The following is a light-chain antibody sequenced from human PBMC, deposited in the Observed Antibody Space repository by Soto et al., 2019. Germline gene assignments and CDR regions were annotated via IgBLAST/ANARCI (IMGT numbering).Light chain of an antibody. V-gene: IGKV3-20*01. J-gene: IGKJ4*01. Sequence: EIVITQSPATLSLSPGERATLSCRASHSFGNTYLAWYQQKPGRAPRLLVYHGSNRAPGIPDRFSGSGSGADFTLTISRLEPEDFAVYYCQQFSSYPLTFGGGTKVDIK. CDR1: HSFGNTY. CDR2: HGS. CDR3: QQFSSYPLT.